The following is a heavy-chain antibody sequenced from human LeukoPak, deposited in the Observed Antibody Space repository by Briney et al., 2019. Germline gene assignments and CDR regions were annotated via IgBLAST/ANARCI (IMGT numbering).Heavy chain of an antibody. CDR2: IYYSGST. CDR3: AESLNHRDGYDDI. CDR1: GGSISSYY. V-gene: IGHV4-59*08. Sequence: SETLSLTCTVSGGSISSYYWSWIRQPPGKGLEWIGYIYYSGSTNYNPSLKSRVTISVDTSKNQFSLKLSSVTAADTAVYYCAESLNHRDGYDDIWGQGTMVTVSS. D-gene: IGHD5-24*01. J-gene: IGHJ3*02.